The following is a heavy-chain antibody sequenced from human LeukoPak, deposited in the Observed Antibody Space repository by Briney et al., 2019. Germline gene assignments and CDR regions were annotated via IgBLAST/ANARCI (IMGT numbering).Heavy chain of an antibody. V-gene: IGHV3-23*01. CDR2: ISGSGGST. J-gene: IGHJ5*02. D-gene: IGHD3-3*01. CDR3: AKEITFFGVVIMTNWFDP. Sequence: PGGSLRLSCAASGFTFSSYAMSWVRQAPGKGLEWVSAISGSGGSTYYADSVKGRFTISRDNSKNTLYLQMNSLRAEDTAVYYCAKEITFFGVVIMTNWFDPWGQGTLVTVSS. CDR1: GFTFSSYA.